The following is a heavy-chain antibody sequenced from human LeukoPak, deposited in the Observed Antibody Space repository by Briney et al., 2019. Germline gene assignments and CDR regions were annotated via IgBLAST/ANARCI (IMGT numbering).Heavy chain of an antibody. Sequence: GGCLRRSCAASGLIFSCYCITWVRPARGKGRGWVANKKQDGSEKYYVDAVKGRFTISRDNAKKSLYLQMNSLRVEDTAVYYCVGGSHMDVWGKGTTVTVFS. V-gene: IGHV3-7*01. CDR3: VGGSHMDV. CDR1: GLIFSCYC. CDR2: KKQDGSEK. D-gene: IGHD3-16*01. J-gene: IGHJ6*03.